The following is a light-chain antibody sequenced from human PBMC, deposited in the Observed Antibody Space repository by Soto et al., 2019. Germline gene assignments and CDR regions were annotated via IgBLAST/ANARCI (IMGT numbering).Light chain of an antibody. Sequence: QSALTQPPSVSGSPGQSVAISCTGTSSDVGNYNRVSWYQQPPGTAPKLMIYEVTNRPSGVPDRFSGSKSGDTASLTISGLQAEDEADYYCCSYTTSGTHVFGTGTKVTVL. CDR3: CSYTTSGTHV. CDR2: EVT. J-gene: IGLJ1*01. V-gene: IGLV2-18*02. CDR1: SSDVGNYNR.